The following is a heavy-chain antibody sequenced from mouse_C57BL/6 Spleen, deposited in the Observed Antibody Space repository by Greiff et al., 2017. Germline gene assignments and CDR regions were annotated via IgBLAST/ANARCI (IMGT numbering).Heavy chain of an antibody. Sequence: EVQLQQSGPVLVKPGASVKMSCKASGYTFTDYYMNWVKQSPGKSLEWIGVINPYNGGTSYNQKFKGKATLTVDKSSSTAYMELNSRTSEDSAVYYCARSISLSTPGEGFADWGQGTLVTVSA. CDR3: ARSISLSTPGEGFAD. V-gene: IGHV1-19*01. D-gene: IGHD6-2*01. CDR2: INPYNGGT. J-gene: IGHJ3*01. CDR1: GYTFTDYY.